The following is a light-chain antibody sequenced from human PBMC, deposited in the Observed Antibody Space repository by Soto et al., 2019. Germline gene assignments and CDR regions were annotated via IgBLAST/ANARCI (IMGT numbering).Light chain of an antibody. CDR1: ESISSSY. V-gene: IGKV3-20*01. J-gene: IGKJ1*01. CDR3: QQYHNWPPWT. Sequence: EIVLTQSPGTLSLSPGEGATLSSRASESISSSYLAWYQQRPGQSPRLLIYAASSRAAGIPDRFSGSGSGADFTLTISRLEPADFAVYYCQQYHNWPPWTFVLGTKLDI. CDR2: AAS.